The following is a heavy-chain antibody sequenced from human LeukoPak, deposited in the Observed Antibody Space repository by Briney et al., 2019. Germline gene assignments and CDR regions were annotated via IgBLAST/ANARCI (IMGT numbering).Heavy chain of an antibody. CDR1: GGTFSSYA. J-gene: IGHJ4*02. D-gene: IGHD3-3*01. CDR3: ASSLRFLEWPSPGFDY. V-gene: IGHV1-69*13. CDR2: IIPIFGTA. Sequence: SVKVSCKASGGTFSSYAISWVRQAPGQGLEWMGGIIPIFGTANYAQKFQGRVTITADESTSTAYLELSSLRSEDTAVYYCASSLRFLEWPSPGFDYWGQGTLVTVSS.